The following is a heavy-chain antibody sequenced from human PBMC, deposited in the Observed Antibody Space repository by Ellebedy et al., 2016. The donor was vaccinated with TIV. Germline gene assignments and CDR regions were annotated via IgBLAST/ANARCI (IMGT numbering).Heavy chain of an antibody. CDR3: ARGKQWLVQPYFDY. CDR2: TKQDGSEK. V-gene: IGHV3-7*01. J-gene: IGHJ4*02. D-gene: IGHD6-19*01. CDR1: GFTFSTYW. Sequence: GESLKISCAASGFTFSTYWMGWVRQAAGKGLEWVANTKQDGSEKYYVDSVMGRFTISRDNAKNSLYPQMNSLRAEDTAVYYCARGKQWLVQPYFDYWGQGTLVTVSS.